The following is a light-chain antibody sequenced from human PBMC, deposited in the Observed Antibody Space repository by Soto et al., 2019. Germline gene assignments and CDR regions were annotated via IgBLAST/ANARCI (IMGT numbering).Light chain of an antibody. J-gene: IGKJ5*01. CDR1: QSIKNY. CDR2: GAS. V-gene: IGKV1-39*01. CDR3: QQGYSTTPIT. Sequence: DIQMTQSPSSLSPALGDRVTITCRASQSIKNYLNWYQHKPGAAPKLLIFGASNLESGVPSRFSGSGSGTEFTLSISSLQPEDFATYYCQQGYSTTPITFGQGTRLEI.